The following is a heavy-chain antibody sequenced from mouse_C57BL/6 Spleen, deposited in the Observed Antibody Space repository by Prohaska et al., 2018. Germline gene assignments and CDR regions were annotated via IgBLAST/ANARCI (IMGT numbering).Heavy chain of an antibody. Sequence: QVQLQQPGAELVRPGSSVKLSCKASGYTFTSYWMHWVKQRPIHGLECIGNIDSSDSETHYNQKLKDKATVTVDKSSSTAYMQLSSLSSEESAVYYCAAHYYGSSYDWYFDVWGTGTTVTVSS. D-gene: IGHD1-1*01. CDR3: AAHYYGSSYDWYFDV. CDR1: GYTFTSYW. V-gene: IGHV1-52*01. J-gene: IGHJ1*03. CDR2: IDSSDSET.